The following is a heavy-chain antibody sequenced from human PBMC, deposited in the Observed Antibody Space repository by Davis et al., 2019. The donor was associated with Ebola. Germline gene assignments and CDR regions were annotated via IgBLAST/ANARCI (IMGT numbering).Heavy chain of an antibody. J-gene: IGHJ4*02. CDR2: INHSGST. CDR3: ACRGHARGNSGYEVYLDY. V-gene: IGHV4-34*01. D-gene: IGHD5-12*01. Sequence: PGGSLRLSCAVYGGSFSGYYWSWIRQPPGKGLEWIGEINHSGSTNYNPSLKSRVTISVDTSKNQFSLKLSSVTAADTAVYYCACRGHARGNSGYEVYLDYWGQGTLVTVSS. CDR1: GGSFSGYY.